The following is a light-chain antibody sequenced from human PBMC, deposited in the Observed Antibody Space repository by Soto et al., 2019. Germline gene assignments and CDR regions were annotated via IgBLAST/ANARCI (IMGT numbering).Light chain of an antibody. CDR2: EVS. CDR1: SSDVGGYKY. Sequence: QAAGTQPACVTGSPGQASTISCTGTSSDVGGYKYVSWHQLHPGKAPKLIIYEVSNRPSGVSNRFSGSKSGNTASLTISGLQAEDEADYYCSSYSWSTAYVFGTGTKVTVL. CDR3: SSYSWSTAYV. J-gene: IGLJ1*01. V-gene: IGLV2-14*01.